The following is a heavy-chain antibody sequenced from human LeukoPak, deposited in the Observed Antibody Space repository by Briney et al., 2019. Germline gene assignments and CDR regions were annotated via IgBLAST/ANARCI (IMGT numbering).Heavy chain of an antibody. CDR3: ARGAGGYSYGFDF. D-gene: IGHD5-18*01. V-gene: IGHV1-2*02. J-gene: IGHJ4*02. CDR1: GGTFSSYA. Sequence: ASVKVSFKASGGTFSSYAISWVRQAPGQGLEWMGWVNPHSGGTNYAQKFQGRVTMTRDTSISTAYMELSRLRSDDTAVYHCARGAGGYSYGFDFWGQGTLVTVSS. CDR2: VNPHSGGT.